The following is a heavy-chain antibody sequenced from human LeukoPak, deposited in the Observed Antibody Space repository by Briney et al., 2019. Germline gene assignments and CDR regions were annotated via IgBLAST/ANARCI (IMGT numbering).Heavy chain of an antibody. J-gene: IGHJ4*02. Sequence: GGSLRLSCAASGFTFSDHYVDWVRQAPGKGLEWVGRTRKRANSYTTEYAASVRGRFTISRDDSKNSLYLQMNSLKAEDTAVYYCARVGGDTGRSFDYWGQGTLVTVSS. CDR1: GFTFSDHY. V-gene: IGHV3-72*01. D-gene: IGHD5-18*01. CDR2: TRKRANSYTT. CDR3: ARVGGDTGRSFDY.